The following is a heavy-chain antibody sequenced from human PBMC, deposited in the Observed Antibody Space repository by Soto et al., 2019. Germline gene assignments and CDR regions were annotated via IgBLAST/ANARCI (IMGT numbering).Heavy chain of an antibody. CDR1: GYSFTNYW. Sequence: GESLKISCKGSGYSFTNYWIGWVRQMPGKGPEWMEIIYPGDSDTRYNPSFQGQVTISVDKSISTAYLQWSSLKASDTAMYYCARRIAAVEYLDYWAQGTLVTVSS. D-gene: IGHD6-13*01. V-gene: IGHV5-51*01. J-gene: IGHJ4*02. CDR2: IYPGDSDT. CDR3: ARRIAAVEYLDY.